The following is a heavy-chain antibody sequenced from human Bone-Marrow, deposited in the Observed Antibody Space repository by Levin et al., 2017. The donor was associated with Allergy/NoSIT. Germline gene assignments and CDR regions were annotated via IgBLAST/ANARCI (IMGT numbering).Heavy chain of an antibody. V-gene: IGHV3-7*03. CDR1: GFTFSSYW. Sequence: GGSLRLSCAASGFTFSSYWMSWVRQAPGKGLEWVANIKQDGSEKYYVDSVKGRFTISRDNAKNSLYLQMNSLRAEDTAVYYCARMVVVVPAAISRPKRYYFDYWGQGTLVTVSS. J-gene: IGHJ4*02. CDR3: ARMVVVVPAAISRPKRYYFDY. CDR2: IKQDGSEK. D-gene: IGHD2-2*01.